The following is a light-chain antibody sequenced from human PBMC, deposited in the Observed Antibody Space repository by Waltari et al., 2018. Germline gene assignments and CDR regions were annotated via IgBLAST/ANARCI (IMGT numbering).Light chain of an antibody. V-gene: IGKV3-20*01. CDR2: GAS. CDR1: QTVSNNY. Sequence: EIVLTQSPGTLSLSAGERATLSCRASQTVSNNYLAWDQQKPGQAPRLLIYGASTRATGIQDKFRGSGVGADFTLTISRLDPEDFAMYFCQQYGSSPYTFGQGTKLE. CDR3: QQYGSSPYT. J-gene: IGKJ2*01.